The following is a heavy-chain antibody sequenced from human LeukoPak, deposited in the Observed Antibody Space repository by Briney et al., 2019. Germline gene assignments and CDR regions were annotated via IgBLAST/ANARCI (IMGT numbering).Heavy chain of an antibody. D-gene: IGHD3-16*01. CDR2: INHSGST. V-gene: IGHV4-34*01. CDR3: ARWGTGHSFDY. Sequence: SETLSLTCAVYGGSFSGYYWSWIRRPPGKGLEWIGEINHSGSTNYNPSLKSRVTISVDTSKNQFSLKLSSVTAADTAVYYCARWGTGHSFDYWGRGTLVTVSS. CDR1: GGSFSGYY. J-gene: IGHJ4*02.